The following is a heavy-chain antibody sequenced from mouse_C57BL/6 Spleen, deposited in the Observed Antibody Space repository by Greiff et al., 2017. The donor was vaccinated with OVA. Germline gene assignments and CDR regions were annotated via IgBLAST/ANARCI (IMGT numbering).Heavy chain of an antibody. CDR3: AIFSYYGSSYEAY. J-gene: IGHJ3*01. Sequence: QVQLQQPGAELVKPGASVKLSCKASGYTFTSYWMHWVKQRPGRGLEWIGRIDPNSGGTKYNEKFKSKATLTVDKPTSTAYMQLSSLTSKDSAVYYCAIFSYYGSSYEAYWGQGTLVTVSA. CDR1: GYTFTSYW. CDR2: IDPNSGGT. D-gene: IGHD1-1*01. V-gene: IGHV1-72*01.